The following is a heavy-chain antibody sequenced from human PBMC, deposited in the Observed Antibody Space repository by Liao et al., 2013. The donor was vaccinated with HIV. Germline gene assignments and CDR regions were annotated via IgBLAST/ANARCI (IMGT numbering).Heavy chain of an antibody. CDR3: ARIAEGPYSSSWHGVDY. CDR2: MYYSGSA. CDR1: GASISSYY. V-gene: IGHV4-59*01. J-gene: IGHJ4*02. D-gene: IGHD6-13*01. Sequence: QVQLQESGPGLVKPSETLSLTCTVSGASISSYYWSWIRQPPGKGLEWIGYMYYSGSANYNPSLKSRVTISVDTSKNQFSLKLSSVTAADTAVYYCARIAEGPYSSSWHGVDYWGQGTLVIVSS.